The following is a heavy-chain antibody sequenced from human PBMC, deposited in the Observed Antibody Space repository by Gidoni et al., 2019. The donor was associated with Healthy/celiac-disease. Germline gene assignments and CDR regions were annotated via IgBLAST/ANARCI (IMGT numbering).Heavy chain of an antibody. V-gene: IGHV1-24*01. CDR3: ATVGHCSGGSCYSLIYYGMDV. D-gene: IGHD2-15*01. CDR1: GYTLTELS. CDR2: FDPEDGET. J-gene: IGHJ6*02. Sequence: QVQLVQSGAEVKKPGASVKVSCKVSGYTLTELSMHWVRQAPGKGLEWMGGFDPEDGETIYAQKFQGRVTMTEDTSTDTAYMELSSLRSEDTAVYYCATVGHCSGGSCYSLIYYGMDVWGQGTTVTVSS.